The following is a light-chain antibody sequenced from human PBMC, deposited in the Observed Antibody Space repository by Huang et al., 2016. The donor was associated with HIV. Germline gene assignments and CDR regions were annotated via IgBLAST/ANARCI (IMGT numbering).Light chain of an antibody. V-gene: IGKV1-33*01. CDR2: YAS. J-gene: IGKJ5*01. CDR1: QDISTY. Sequence: DIQMTQSPSSLSASVGDRVTITCPASQDISTYLNWYQQKPGKAPQLLIYYASNLETGVPSRFSGSGSGTDFTFTISSLQPEDIATYYCQHYDDFPITFGHGTRLDIK. CDR3: QHYDDFPIT.